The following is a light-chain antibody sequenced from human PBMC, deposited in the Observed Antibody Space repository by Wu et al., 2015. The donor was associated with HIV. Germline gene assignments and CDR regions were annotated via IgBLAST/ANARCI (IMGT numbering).Light chain of an antibody. CDR1: QSVVSNS. V-gene: IGKV3-20*01. Sequence: EIVLTQSPVTLSLSPGEGATLSCRASQSVVSNSLAWFQHRPDQAPRLLIYGASNRATGIPDRFSGSGSGADFTLIISRLEPEDSAIYYCQQYGSSLWTLGQGTKVEIK. J-gene: IGKJ1*01. CDR3: QQYGSSLWT. CDR2: GAS.